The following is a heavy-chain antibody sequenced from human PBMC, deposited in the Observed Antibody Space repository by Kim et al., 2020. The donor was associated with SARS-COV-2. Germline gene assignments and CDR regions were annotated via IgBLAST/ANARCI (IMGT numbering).Heavy chain of an antibody. J-gene: IGHJ4*02. V-gene: IGHV1-18*01. CDR2: ISAYNGNT. Sequence: ASVKVSCKASGYTFTSYGISWVRQAPGQGLEWMGWISAYNGNTNYAQKLQGRVTMTTDTSTSTAYMELRSLRSDDTAVYYCARDWLLWFGELLSPDVVLFDYWGQGTLVTVSS. CDR1: GYTFTSYG. CDR3: ARDWLLWFGELLSPDVVLFDY. D-gene: IGHD3-10*01.